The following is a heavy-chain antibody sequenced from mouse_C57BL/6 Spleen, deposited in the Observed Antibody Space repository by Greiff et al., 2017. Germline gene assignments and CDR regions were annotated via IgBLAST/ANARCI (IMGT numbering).Heavy chain of an antibody. D-gene: IGHD2-4*01. CDR2: ISLKSDYYSK. J-gene: IGHJ2*01. V-gene: IGHV6-3*01. CDR1: GFTFSNYW. CDR3: TGYDYDDYFDY. Sequence: EVKLMESGGGLVQPGGSMKLSCVASGFTFSNYWMNWVRQSPEKGLEWVAQISLKSDYYSKHYAESVKGRFTISRDDSTSSVYLQMNNLRAEDTGIYYCTGYDYDDYFDYWGQGTTLTVSS.